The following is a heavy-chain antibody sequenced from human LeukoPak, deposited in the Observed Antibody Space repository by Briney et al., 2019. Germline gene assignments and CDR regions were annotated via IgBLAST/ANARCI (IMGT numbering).Heavy chain of an antibody. CDR1: GFILRNYG. D-gene: IGHD5-18*01. CDR3: AGDGISGWIRGFFDY. V-gene: IGHV3-30*02. J-gene: IGHJ4*02. Sequence: PGGSLRLSCAASGFILRNYGMHWVRQAPGRGLEWVTFIRFDGSNEYYADSVKGRFTVSRDNSKNTLYLQMNSLSAEDTAVYFCAGDGISGWIRGFFDYWGQGTLVTVSS. CDR2: IRFDGSNE.